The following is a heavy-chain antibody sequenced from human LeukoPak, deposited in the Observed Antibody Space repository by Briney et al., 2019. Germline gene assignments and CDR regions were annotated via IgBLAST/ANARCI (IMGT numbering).Heavy chain of an antibody. CDR3: ARDRPNYYGSDGHYYRRDGDY. CDR2: ISGSGGST. J-gene: IGHJ4*02. CDR1: GFTFSSYA. V-gene: IGHV3-23*01. Sequence: PPGGSLRLSCAASGFTFSSYAMSWVRQAPGKGLEWVSAISGSGGSTYYADSVKGRFTISRDNSENTLYLQMHSLRAEDTAVYYCARDRPNYYGSDGHYYRRDGDYWGRGTLVSVSS. D-gene: IGHD3-22*01.